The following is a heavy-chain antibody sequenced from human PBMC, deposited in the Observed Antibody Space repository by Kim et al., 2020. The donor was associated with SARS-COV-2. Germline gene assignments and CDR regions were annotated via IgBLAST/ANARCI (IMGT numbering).Heavy chain of an antibody. CDR3: KAAAGNFDY. CDR1: GFTFSSYG. D-gene: IGHD6-13*01. Sequence: SLRLSCAASGFTFSSYGMHFFLLSLFYLLEWVAVIWYDGSNKYYADSVKGRFTISRDKSKNTLYLQMNSLRAEDTAVYYCKAAAGNFDYWGQGTLVTVSS. J-gene: IGHJ4*02. CDR2: IWYDGSNK. V-gene: IGHV3-33*01.